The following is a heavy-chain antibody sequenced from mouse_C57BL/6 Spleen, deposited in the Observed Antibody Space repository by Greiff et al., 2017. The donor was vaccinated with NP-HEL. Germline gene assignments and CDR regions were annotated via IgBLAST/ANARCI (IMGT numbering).Heavy chain of an antibody. CDR3: ARWGSFYYFDY. J-gene: IGHJ2*01. V-gene: IGHV1-61*01. CDR1: GYTFTSYW. CDR2: IYPSDSET. Sequence: QSCKASGYTFTSYWMDWVKQRPGQGLEWIGNIYPSDSETHYNQKFKDKATLTVDKSSSTAYMQLSSLTSEDSAVYYCARWGSFYYFDYWGQGTTLTVSS.